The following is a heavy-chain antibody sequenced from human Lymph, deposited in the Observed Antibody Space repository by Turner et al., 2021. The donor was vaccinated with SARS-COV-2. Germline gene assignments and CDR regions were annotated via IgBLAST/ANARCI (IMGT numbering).Heavy chain of an antibody. V-gene: IGHV4-30-4*01. J-gene: IGHJ4*02. CDR2: IYYSGST. D-gene: IGHD2-8*01. CDR3: ARVVVLRRAYFDY. Sequence: QVQLQESGPGLVKPSQTLSLTCTVSGGSISSGDYYWSWIRQPPGKGLEWIGYIYYSGSTYYNPSRKSRVTISVDTSKNQFSLKLRSVTAADTAVYYCARVVVLRRAYFDYWGQGTLVTVSS. CDR1: GGSISSGDYY.